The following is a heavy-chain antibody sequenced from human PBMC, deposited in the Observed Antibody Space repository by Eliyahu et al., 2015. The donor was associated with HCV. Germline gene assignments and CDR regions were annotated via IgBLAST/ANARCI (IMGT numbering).Heavy chain of an antibody. D-gene: IGHD3-10*01. CDR1: GFTFSNAW. J-gene: IGHJ5*02. V-gene: IGHV3-15*01. CDR3: TTDKEPMVRGVGWFDP. Sequence: EVQLVESGGGLVKPGGSLRLSCAASGFTFSNAWMSWVRQAPGKGLEWVGRIKSKTDGGTTDYAAPVKGRFTISRDDSKNTLYLQMNSLKTEDTAVYYCTTDKEPMVRGVGWFDPWGQGTLVTVSS. CDR2: IKSKTDGGTT.